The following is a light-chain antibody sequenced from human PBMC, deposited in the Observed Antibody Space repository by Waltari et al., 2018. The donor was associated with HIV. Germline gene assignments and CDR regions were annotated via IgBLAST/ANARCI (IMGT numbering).Light chain of an antibody. CDR3: QQTYSSPTT. J-gene: IGKJ2*01. CDR2: AAS. CDR1: HNIDTY. V-gene: IGKV1-39*01. Sequence: DIRVTQYPSSLSASAGEGVNIPCRTSHNIDTYLNWYHQKPGRAPKLLIFAASTLQSGVPSRFSGTGSGTDFTLTINSLQPDDFATYFCQQTYSSPTTFGQGTRVEVK.